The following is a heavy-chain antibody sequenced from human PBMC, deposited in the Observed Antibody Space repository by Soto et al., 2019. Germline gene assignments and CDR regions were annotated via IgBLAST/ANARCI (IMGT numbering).Heavy chain of an antibody. D-gene: IGHD6-13*01. CDR2: MNPNSGNT. J-gene: IGHJ4*02. CDR1: GYTFTSYD. Sequence: QVQLVQSGAEVKKPGASVKVSCKASGYTFTSYDINWVRQATGQGPECVGWMNPNSGNTAYAQKFQGRVTMTSNTSIRTAYMELSSLRSEDTAVYYCARGLGSSSWREGTFDYWGQGALVTVSS. V-gene: IGHV1-8*01. CDR3: ARGLGSSSWREGTFDY.